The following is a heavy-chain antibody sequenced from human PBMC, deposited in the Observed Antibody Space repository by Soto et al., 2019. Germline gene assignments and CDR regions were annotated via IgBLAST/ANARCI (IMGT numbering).Heavy chain of an antibody. V-gene: IGHV1-24*01. CDR2: FDPEDGET. CDR1: GYTLTELS. D-gene: IGHD6-19*01. CDR3: AASGTQWLAFEY. Sequence: ASVKVSCKVSGYTLTELSMHWVRQAPGKGLEWMGGFDPEDGETIYAQKFQGRVTMTEDTSTDTAYMELSSLRSEDTAVYYCAASGTQWLAFEYWGKGTMVTVSA. J-gene: IGHJ4*02.